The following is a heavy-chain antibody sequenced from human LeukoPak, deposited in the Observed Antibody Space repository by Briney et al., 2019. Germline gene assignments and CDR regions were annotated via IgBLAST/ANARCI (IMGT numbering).Heavy chain of an antibody. CDR2: IWYDGSNK. CDR1: GFTFSSYG. D-gene: IGHD3-22*01. V-gene: IGHV3-33*01. CDR3: ARAGGYYDSYYYGMDV. Sequence: PGGSLRLSCAASGFTFSSYGMHWVRQAPGKGLEWGAVIWYDGSNKYYADSVKGRFTISRDNSKNTLYLQMNSLRAEDTAVYYCARAGGYYDSYYYGMDVWGQGTTVTVSS. J-gene: IGHJ6*02.